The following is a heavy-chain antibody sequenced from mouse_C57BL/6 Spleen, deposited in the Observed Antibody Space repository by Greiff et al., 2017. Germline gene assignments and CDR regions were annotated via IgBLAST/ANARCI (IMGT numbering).Heavy chain of an antibody. D-gene: IGHD2-2*01. V-gene: IGHV1-50*01. CDR3: ARGNGYDGGGAMDY. J-gene: IGHJ4*01. CDR1: GYTFTSYW. CDR2: IDPSDSYT. Sequence: QVQLKQPGAELVKPGASVKLSCKASGYTFTSYWMQWVNQRPGQGLEWIGEIDPSDSYTNYNQKFKGKATLTVDTSSSTAYMQLSSLTSEDSAVYYCARGNGYDGGGAMDYWGQGTSVTVSS.